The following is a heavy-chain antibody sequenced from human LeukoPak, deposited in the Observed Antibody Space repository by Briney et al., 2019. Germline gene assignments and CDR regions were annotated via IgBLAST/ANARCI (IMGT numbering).Heavy chain of an antibody. CDR3: AAPARGGSALP. D-gene: IGHD6-19*01. CDR2: IQHDGSEQ. J-gene: IGHJ5*02. Sequence: GGSLRLSCAASGFSFSSYWMSWVRQAPGKGLEWVANIQHDGSEQYYVDSVKGRFTISRDNTKKSLFLQINSLRAEDTAVYYCAAPARGGSALPWGQGTLVTVSS. V-gene: IGHV3-7*01. CDR1: GFSFSSYW.